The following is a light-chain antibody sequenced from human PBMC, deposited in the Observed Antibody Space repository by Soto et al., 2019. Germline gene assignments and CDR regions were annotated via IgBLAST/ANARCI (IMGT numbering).Light chain of an antibody. CDR3: QSYDTGLGGYV. CDR2: GNN. Sequence: QTVVTQPPSVSGAPGQRVTISCTGGSSNIGAGYDVQWYQQLPGTAPRLLIYGNNNRPSGVPERFSGSNSGTSASLAISGLQSDDELDYYCQSYDTGLGGYVFGIGTKLTVL. V-gene: IGLV1-40*01. CDR1: SSNIGAGYD. J-gene: IGLJ1*01.